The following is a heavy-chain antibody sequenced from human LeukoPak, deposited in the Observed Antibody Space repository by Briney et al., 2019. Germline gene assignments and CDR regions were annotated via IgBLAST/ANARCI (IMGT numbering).Heavy chain of an antibody. D-gene: IGHD5-18*01. V-gene: IGHV4-4*07. CDR2: IYASGTT. Sequence: PSETLSLTCTVSGGSIKSYYWSWIRQPAGEGLEWLGHIYASGTTNYNPSLNSRVTMSVDTSKNQFSLRLASVTAADTAVYYCARVADRFGYNYGIDEYFDYRGQGTLVTVSS. J-gene: IGHJ4*02. CDR3: ARVADRFGYNYGIDEYFDY. CDR1: GGSIKSYY.